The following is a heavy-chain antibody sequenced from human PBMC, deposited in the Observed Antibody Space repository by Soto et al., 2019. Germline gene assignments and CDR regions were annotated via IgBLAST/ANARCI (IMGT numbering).Heavy chain of an antibody. CDR3: ARFAIFFFQAEDGIRDVRSVSAFLLNRSSDL. D-gene: IGHD3-10*02. Sequence: KGLEWIVEVNHSGSTNYNPSLKSRVTISVDTSKNQFSLQLSSVTAADTAVYYCARFAIFFFQAEDGIRDVRSVSAFLLNRSSDL. J-gene: IGHJ2*01. V-gene: IGHV4-34*01. CDR2: VNHSGST.